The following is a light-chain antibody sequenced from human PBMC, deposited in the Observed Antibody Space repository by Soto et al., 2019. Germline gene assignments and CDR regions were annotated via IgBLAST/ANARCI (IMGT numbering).Light chain of an antibody. J-gene: IGKJ1*01. CDR2: GAS. CDR1: QSVNSNY. CDR3: QQYDSTPPT. Sequence: EIVLTQSPGTLSLSPGDRATLSCRASQSVNSNYLAWYQRKPGQAPRLLIYGASNRATDIPYRFSASGSGTDFTRTITRLEAEDFAEYYCQQYDSTPPTFGRGTKVEVK. V-gene: IGKV3-20*01.